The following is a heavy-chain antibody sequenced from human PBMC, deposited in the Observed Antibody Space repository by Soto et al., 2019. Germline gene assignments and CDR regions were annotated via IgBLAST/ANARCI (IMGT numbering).Heavy chain of an antibody. D-gene: IGHD6-13*01. J-gene: IGHJ6*02. Sequence: QVQLVQSGAEVKKPGSSVKVSCKASGGSFSSYAISWVRQAPGQGLEWMGGIIPIVGTGNYAQNFQGRVTMTADESTSTAYMELSSLRSEDTAMYYCARDLRAAGRPGMDVLCQGTTVTVSS. V-gene: IGHV1-69*01. CDR1: GGSFSSYA. CDR3: ARDLRAAGRPGMDV. CDR2: IIPIVGTG.